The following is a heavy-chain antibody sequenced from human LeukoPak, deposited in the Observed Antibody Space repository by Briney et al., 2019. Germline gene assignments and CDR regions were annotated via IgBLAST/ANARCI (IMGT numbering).Heavy chain of an antibody. D-gene: IGHD3-22*01. CDR3: ARVDYYDGDYYFDY. Sequence: PSGTLSLTCAVSGGSISSSNWWSWVRQPPGKGLEWIGEIYHSGSTNDNPSLKSRVTISVDTSKNQFSLKLSSVTAADTAVYYCARVDYYDGDYYFDYWGQGTLVTVSS. V-gene: IGHV4-4*02. J-gene: IGHJ4*02. CDR1: GGSISSSNW. CDR2: IYHSGST.